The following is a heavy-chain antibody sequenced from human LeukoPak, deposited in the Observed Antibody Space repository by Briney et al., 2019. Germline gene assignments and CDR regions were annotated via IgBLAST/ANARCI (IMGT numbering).Heavy chain of an antibody. V-gene: IGHV3-9*01. CDR3: AKDIGSSSWTPDY. CDR2: ISWNSGSI. J-gene: IGHJ4*02. CDR1: GFTFDDYA. D-gene: IGHD6-13*01. Sequence: PGRSLRLSCAASGFTFDDYAMHWARQAPGKGLEWVSGISWNSGSIGYADSVKGRFTTSRDNAKNSLYLQMNSLRAEDTALYYCAKDIGSSSWTPDYWGQGTLVTVSS.